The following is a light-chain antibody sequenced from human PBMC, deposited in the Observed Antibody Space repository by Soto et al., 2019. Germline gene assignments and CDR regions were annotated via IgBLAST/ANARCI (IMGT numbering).Light chain of an antibody. V-gene: IGLV1-51*01. CDR1: SSNIGNNY. CDR2: DNN. J-gene: IGLJ1*01. Sequence: QSVLTQPPSVSAAPGQKVTISCSGSSSNIGNNYVSWYQQLPGTAPKLLIYDNNKRPSGIPDRFSGSKSGTSATLGITGLQTGDEAGYYCGTWDSSLSAFYVFGTGTKVTVL. CDR3: GTWDSSLSAFYV.